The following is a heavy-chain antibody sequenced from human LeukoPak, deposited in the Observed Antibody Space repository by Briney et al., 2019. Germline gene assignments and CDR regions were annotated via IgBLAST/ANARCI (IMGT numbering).Heavy chain of an antibody. Sequence: SETLSLTCTVSGDSISSYYCSWIRQPPGKGLEWIGYIYYSGSTYYNPSLKSRVTISVDTSKNQFSLKLSSVTAADTAVYYCARGGNYWPQWWFDPWGRGTLVSVSS. CDR1: GDSISSYY. D-gene: IGHD1-26*01. CDR3: ARGGNYWPQWWFDP. CDR2: IYYSGST. J-gene: IGHJ5*02. V-gene: IGHV4-59*12.